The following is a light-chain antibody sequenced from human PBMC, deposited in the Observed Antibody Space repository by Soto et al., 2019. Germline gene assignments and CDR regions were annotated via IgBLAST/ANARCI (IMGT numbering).Light chain of an antibody. J-gene: IGKJ1*01. Sequence: DIQMTQSPSAMSASVGDRVTITCRASQDIRNYLAWFQQKPGKVPQRLIYAASSLQSGVPSRFSGSGSGTEFPLTISSLQPEDFATYYCLQHNSYPWTFGHGTKVEI. V-gene: IGKV1-17*03. CDR3: LQHNSYPWT. CDR2: AAS. CDR1: QDIRNY.